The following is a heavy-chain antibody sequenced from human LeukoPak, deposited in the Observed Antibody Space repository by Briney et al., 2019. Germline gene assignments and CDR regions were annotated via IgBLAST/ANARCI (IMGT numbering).Heavy chain of an antibody. CDR2: ISGCGTT. V-gene: IGHV3-23*01. J-gene: IGHJ4*02. D-gene: IGHD2-21*01. CDR3: AKPCCGSADVSDY. CDR1: GFTFSSNP. Sequence: GGSLTLSCSASGFTFSSNPMTWVRHAPGKGLECGSSISGCGTTYHADSVKGRFTISRDNSKNMLYLQMDSLRVEDTAVYYCAKPCCGSADVSDYWGQGTLVTVSS.